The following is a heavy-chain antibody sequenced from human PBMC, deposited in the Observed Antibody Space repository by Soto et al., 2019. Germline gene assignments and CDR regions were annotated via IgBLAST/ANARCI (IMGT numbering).Heavy chain of an antibody. Sequence: GESLKISCKGSGYSFTSYWIGWVRQMPGKGLEWMGIIYPGDSDTRYSPSFQGQVTIPADKSISTAYLQWSSLKASDTAMYYCARGSGWYSQGSYFDYWGQGTLVTVS. V-gene: IGHV5-51*01. CDR2: IYPGDSDT. J-gene: IGHJ4*02. CDR1: GYSFTSYW. D-gene: IGHD6-19*01. CDR3: ARGSGWYSQGSYFDY.